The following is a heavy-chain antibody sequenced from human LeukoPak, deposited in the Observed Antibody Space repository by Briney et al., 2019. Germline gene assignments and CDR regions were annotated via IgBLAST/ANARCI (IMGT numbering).Heavy chain of an antibody. Sequence: PSETLSLTCAVSGGSISSGGYSWSWIRHPPGKGLEWIGYIYHSGSTYYNPSLKSRVTISVDRSKNQFSLKLSSVTAADTAVYYCARVGYYDSSGYFSYYFDYWGQGTLVTVSS. CDR3: ARVGYYDSSGYFSYYFDY. D-gene: IGHD3-22*01. J-gene: IGHJ4*02. CDR2: IYHSGST. CDR1: GGSISSGGYS. V-gene: IGHV4-30-2*01.